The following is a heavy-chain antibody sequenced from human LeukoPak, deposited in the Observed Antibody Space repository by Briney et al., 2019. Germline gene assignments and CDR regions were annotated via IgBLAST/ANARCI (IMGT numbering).Heavy chain of an antibody. V-gene: IGHV3-21*04. CDR1: GFTFSSYS. D-gene: IGHD6-19*01. CDR2: ISSSSSYI. Sequence: GGSLRLSCAASGFTFSSYSMNWVRQAPGKGLEWVSSISSSSSYIYYADSVKGRFTISRDNAKNSLYLQMNSLRAEDTAVYYCATVSVAGNYYGMDVWGQGTTVTVSS. CDR3: ATVSVAGNYYGMDV. J-gene: IGHJ6*02.